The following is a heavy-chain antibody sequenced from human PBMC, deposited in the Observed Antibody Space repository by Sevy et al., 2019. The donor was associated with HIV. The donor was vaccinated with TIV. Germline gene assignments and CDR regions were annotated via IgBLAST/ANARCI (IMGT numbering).Heavy chain of an antibody. D-gene: IGHD1-20*01. Sequence: GGSLRLSCAASGFTFTAYAMSWVRQAPGKGLEWVSTITKSGDNTHYADSVKGRFTISRDSSRNTLYVQMNSLGAEDTAVYYCAKLTGKTAWSFDYWGQGTLVTVSS. CDR3: AKLTGKTAWSFDY. J-gene: IGHJ4*02. CDR2: ITKSGDNT. V-gene: IGHV3-23*01. CDR1: GFTFTAYA.